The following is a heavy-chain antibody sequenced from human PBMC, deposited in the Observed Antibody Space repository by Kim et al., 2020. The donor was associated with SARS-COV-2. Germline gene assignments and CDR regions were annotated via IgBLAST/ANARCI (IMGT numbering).Heavy chain of an antibody. CDR2: VSGSGGTT. CDR1: GFTFNNYA. D-gene: IGHD2-2*01. J-gene: IGHJ2*01. V-gene: IGHV3-23*01. CDR3: ARDKYCTSSSCYGMGWYCDL. Sequence: GGSLRLSCAASGFTFNNYAMNWVRQAPGKGLEWVSAVSGSGGTTYYADSVKSRLTISRDNSKNTLYLQMNSLRAEDTAVYFCARDKYCTSSSCYGMGWYCDLWGRGTLVTVSS.